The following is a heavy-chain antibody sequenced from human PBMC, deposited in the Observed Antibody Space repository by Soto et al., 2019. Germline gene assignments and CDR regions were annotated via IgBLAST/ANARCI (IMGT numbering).Heavy chain of an antibody. J-gene: IGHJ6*02. D-gene: IGHD3-3*01. V-gene: IGHV5-10-1*01. Sequence: GESLKISCKGSGYSFTSYWISWVRQMPGKGLEWMGRIDPSDSYTNYSPSFQGHVTISADKSISTAYLQWSSLKASDTAMYYCATTRPSVLRFLEWLPNYYYYGMDVWGQGTTVTVSS. CDR3: ATTRPSVLRFLEWLPNYYYYGMDV. CDR2: IDPSDSYT. CDR1: GYSFTSYW.